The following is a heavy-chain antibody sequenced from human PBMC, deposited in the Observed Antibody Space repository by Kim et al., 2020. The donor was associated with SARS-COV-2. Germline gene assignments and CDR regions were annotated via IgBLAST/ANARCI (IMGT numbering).Heavy chain of an antibody. V-gene: IGHV3-30*18. CDR2: ISYDGSNK. CDR3: AKGKQWLSFIASIDY. J-gene: IGHJ4*02. D-gene: IGHD6-19*01. CDR1: GFTFSSYG. Sequence: GGSLRLSCAASGFTFSSYGMHWVRQAPGKGLEWVAVISYDGSNKYYADSVKGRFTISRDNSKNTLYLQMNSLRAEDTAVYYCAKGKQWLSFIASIDYWGQGTLVTGSS.